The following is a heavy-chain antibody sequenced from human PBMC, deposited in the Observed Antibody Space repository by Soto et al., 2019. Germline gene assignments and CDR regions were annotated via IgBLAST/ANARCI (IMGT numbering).Heavy chain of an antibody. Sequence: QVQLVESGGGVVQPGRSLRLSCAASGFTFSNFGMHWVRQAPVKGLEWVAGISYDGNTKYYADSVKGRFTISRDNSKNTLYLQMDSLRVEDTAVYYCTSQVATGDWGQGTLVTVSS. CDR2: ISYDGNTK. J-gene: IGHJ4*02. CDR1: GFTFSNFG. D-gene: IGHD5-12*01. CDR3: TSQVATGD. V-gene: IGHV3-30*03.